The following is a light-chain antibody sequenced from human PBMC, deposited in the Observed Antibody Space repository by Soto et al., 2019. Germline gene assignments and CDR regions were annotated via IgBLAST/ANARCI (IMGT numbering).Light chain of an antibody. J-gene: IGKJ5*01. V-gene: IGKV1-39*01. Sequence: SHSAASLSLSIGDRVTITCGASQSISSYLNWYRQKPGQAPKLLIYDASSLQSGIPARFSGSGSGTDFTLTISSLQPEDFAVYYCQQSTITPHTFAQ. CDR1: QSISSY. CDR3: QQSTITPHT. CDR2: DAS.